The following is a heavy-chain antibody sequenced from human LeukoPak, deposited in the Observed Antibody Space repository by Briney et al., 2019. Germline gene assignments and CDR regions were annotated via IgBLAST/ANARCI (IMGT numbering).Heavy chain of an antibody. D-gene: IGHD3-22*01. Sequence: PGGSLRLSCAASGFTFSNAWMSWVRQAPGKGLEWVGRIKSKTDGGTADYAAPVKGRFTISRDDSKDTLYLQMNSLRIEDTAVYYCTTEFPKYYDSSGYPYFDYWGQGTLVTVSS. CDR2: IKSKTDGGTA. CDR3: TTEFPKYYDSSGYPYFDY. CDR1: GFTFSNAW. J-gene: IGHJ4*02. V-gene: IGHV3-15*01.